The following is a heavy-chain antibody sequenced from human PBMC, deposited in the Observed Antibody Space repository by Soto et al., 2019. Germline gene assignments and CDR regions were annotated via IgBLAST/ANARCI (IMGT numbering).Heavy chain of an antibody. CDR2: INPNSGGT. CDR1: GYTFTGYY. CDR3: ARDRAGITIFGVVIISGYYVYGMDV. D-gene: IGHD3-3*01. J-gene: IGHJ6*02. V-gene: IGHV1-2*02. Sequence: AVKVSCKASGYTFTGYYMHWVRRAPGQGLEWMGWINPNSGGTNYAQKFQGRVTMTRDTSISQASMELSSLRYADTAVYYCARDRAGITIFGVVIISGYYVYGMDVWGQGTMVTVSS.